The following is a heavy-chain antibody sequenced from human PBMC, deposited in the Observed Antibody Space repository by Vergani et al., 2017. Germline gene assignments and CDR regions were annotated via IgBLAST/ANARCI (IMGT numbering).Heavy chain of an antibody. D-gene: IGHD2-15*01. J-gene: IGHJ4*02. CDR1: GYSFTSYW. CDR3: ASNPRGYCSGGSGYSSDKIDY. CDR2: IDPSDSYT. Sequence: EVQLVQSGAEVKKPGESLKISCKGSGYSFTSYWISWVRQMPGKGLEWMGRIDPSDSYTNYSPSFQGHVTISADKSISTAYLQWSSLKASDTAMYYCASNPRGYCSGGSGYSSDKIDYWGQGTLVTVSS. V-gene: IGHV5-10-1*01.